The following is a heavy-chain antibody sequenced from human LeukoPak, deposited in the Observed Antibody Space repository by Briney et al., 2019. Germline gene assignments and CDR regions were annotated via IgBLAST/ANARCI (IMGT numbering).Heavy chain of an antibody. CDR3: ARGWAVDYYYYYYMDV. V-gene: IGHV4-39*07. CDR1: GASISSSAYY. CDR2: IYYSGNT. D-gene: IGHD6-19*01. J-gene: IGHJ6*03. Sequence: SETLSLTCIISGASISSSAYYWGWIRQPPGKGLEWIGTIYYSGNTYYNPSLKSRVTISVDTSKNQFSLKLSSVTAADTAVYYCARGWAVDYYYYYYMDVWGKGTTVTVSS.